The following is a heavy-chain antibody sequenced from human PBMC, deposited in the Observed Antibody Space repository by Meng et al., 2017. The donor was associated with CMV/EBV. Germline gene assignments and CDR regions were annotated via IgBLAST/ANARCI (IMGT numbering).Heavy chain of an antibody. D-gene: IGHD6-6*01. J-gene: IGHJ5*02. CDR1: GFTFSDYY. CDR2: ISSSGSTI. Sequence: ASGFTFSDYYMSWIRQAPGKGLEWVSYISSSGSTIYYADSVKGRFTISRDNAKNSLYLRMNSLRAEDTAVYYCARGGAARLRGWIDPWGQGTLVTVSS. V-gene: IGHV3-11*01. CDR3: ARGGAARLRGWIDP.